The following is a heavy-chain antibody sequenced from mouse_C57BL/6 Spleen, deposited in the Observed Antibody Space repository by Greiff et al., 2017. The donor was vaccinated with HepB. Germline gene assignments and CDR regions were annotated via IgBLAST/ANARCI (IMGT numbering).Heavy chain of an antibody. J-gene: IGHJ1*03. CDR1: GFTFNTYA. V-gene: IGHV10-3*01. Sequence: EVQRVESGGGLVQPKGSLKLSCAASGFTFNTYAMHWVRQAPGKGLEWVARIRSKSSNYATYYADSVKDRFTISRDDSQSMLYLQMNNLKTEDTAMYYCMRDYYGSSYGWYFDVWGTGTTVTVSS. D-gene: IGHD1-1*01. CDR2: IRSKSSNYAT. CDR3: MRDYYGSSYGWYFDV.